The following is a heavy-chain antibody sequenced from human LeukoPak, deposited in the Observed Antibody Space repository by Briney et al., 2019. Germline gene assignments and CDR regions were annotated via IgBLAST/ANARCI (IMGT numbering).Heavy chain of an antibody. D-gene: IGHD3-22*01. J-gene: IGHJ4*02. Sequence: PGGSLRLSCAASGFTFSSYSMNWVRQAPGKGLEWVSSISSSSSYIYYADSVKGRSTISRDNAKNSLYLQMNSLRAEDTAVYYCARDLGYDSSGFDYWGQGTLVTVSS. V-gene: IGHV3-21*01. CDR2: ISSSSSYI. CDR3: ARDLGYDSSGFDY. CDR1: GFTFSSYS.